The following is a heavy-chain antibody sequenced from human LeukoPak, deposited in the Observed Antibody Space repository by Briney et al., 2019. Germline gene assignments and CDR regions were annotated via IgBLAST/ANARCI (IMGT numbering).Heavy chain of an antibody. CDR2: INHSGST. CDR1: GGSLSGYY. J-gene: IGHJ6*02. Sequence: SETLSLTCAVYGGSLSGYYWSWIRQPPGKGLEWIGEINHSGSTNYNPSLKSRVTISVDTSKNQFSLKLSSVTAADTAVYYCARVQPTYYYGMDVWGQGTTVTVSS. CDR3: ARVQPTYYYGMDV. V-gene: IGHV4-34*01.